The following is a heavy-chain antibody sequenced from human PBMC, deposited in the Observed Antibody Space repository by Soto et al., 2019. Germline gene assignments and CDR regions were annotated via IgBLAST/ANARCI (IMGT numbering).Heavy chain of an antibody. V-gene: IGHV1-69*04. Sequence: GASVKVSCKASGGTFSSYTISRVRQAPGQGLEWMGRIIPILGIANYAQKVQGRVTMTTDTSTSTVYMELRSLRSDDTALYFCARESGPFDYWGQGTMVTVSS. CDR1: GGTFSSYT. J-gene: IGHJ4*02. D-gene: IGHD5-12*01. CDR3: ARESGPFDY. CDR2: IIPILGIA.